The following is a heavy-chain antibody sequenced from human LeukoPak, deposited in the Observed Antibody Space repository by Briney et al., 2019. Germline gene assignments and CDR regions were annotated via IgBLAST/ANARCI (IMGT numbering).Heavy chain of an antibody. V-gene: IGHV3-7*01. Sequence: GGSLRLSCAASGFTFSSYWMSWVRQAPGKGLEWVANIKQDGSEKYYVDSVKGRFTISRDNAKNSLYLQMNSLRAEDTAVYYCAREPYDFWSGYRFDYWGQGTLVTVSS. CDR1: GFTFSSYW. CDR2: IKQDGSEK. D-gene: IGHD3-3*01. CDR3: AREPYDFWSGYRFDY. J-gene: IGHJ4*02.